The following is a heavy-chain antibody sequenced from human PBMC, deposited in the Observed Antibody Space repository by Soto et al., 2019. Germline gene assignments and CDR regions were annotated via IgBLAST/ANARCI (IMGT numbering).Heavy chain of an antibody. CDR1: GGSISSYD. V-gene: IGHV4-59*01. CDR3: ATFQSGNYSPFFDY. D-gene: IGHD1-26*01. J-gene: IGHJ4*02. CDR2: IYDSGST. Sequence: SETLSLTCTVSGGSISSYDWTWIRQPPGKGLEWIGHIYDSGSTNYNPSLKSRVTMSVDTSKNQFSLRLGSVTAADTAVYYCATFQSGNYSPFFDYWGQGTLVTVSS.